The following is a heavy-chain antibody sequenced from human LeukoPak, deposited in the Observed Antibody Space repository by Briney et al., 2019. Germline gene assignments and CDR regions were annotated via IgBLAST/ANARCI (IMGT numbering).Heavy chain of an antibody. D-gene: IGHD1-26*01. Sequence: SCKASGYTFTGYYMHWVRQAPGKGLEYVSAISSNGGSTYYANSVKGRFTISRDNSKNTLYLQMGSLRAEDMAVYYCARELYSGSSLYGYWGQGTLVTVSS. J-gene: IGHJ4*02. CDR3: ARELYSGSSLYGY. V-gene: IGHV3-64*01. CDR1: GYTFTGYY. CDR2: ISSNGGST.